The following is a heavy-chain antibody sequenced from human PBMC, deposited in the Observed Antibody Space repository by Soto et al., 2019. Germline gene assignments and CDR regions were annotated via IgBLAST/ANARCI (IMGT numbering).Heavy chain of an antibody. CDR1: GGTFSSYA. J-gene: IGHJ6*02. CDR2: IIPIFGTA. V-gene: IGHV1-69*06. CDR3: ARELVIAAAATYYYYGMDV. Sequence: QVQLVQSGAEVKKPGSLVKVSCKASGGTFSSYAISWLRQAPGQGLEWMGGIIPIFGTANYAQKFQGRVTITTDKSTSTAYMELSSLRSEDTAVYYCARELVIAAAATYYYYGMDVWGQGTTVTVSS. D-gene: IGHD6-13*01.